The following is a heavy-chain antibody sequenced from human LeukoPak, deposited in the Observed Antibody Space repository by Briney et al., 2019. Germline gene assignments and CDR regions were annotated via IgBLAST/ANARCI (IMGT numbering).Heavy chain of an antibody. Sequence: RASVKVSCKASGYTFTGYYMHWVRQAPGQGLEWMGWINPNSGGTNYAQKFQGRVTMTRDTSISTAYMELSRLRSDDTAVYYCARVTSTAVDAFDIWGQGTMVTVSS. V-gene: IGHV1-2*02. CDR3: ARVTSTAVDAFDI. CDR2: INPNSGGT. J-gene: IGHJ3*02. D-gene: IGHD2-2*01. CDR1: GYTFTGYY.